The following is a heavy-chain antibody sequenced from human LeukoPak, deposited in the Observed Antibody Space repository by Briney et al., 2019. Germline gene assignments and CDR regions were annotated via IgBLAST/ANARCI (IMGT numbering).Heavy chain of an antibody. Sequence: GGSLRLSCAASGFTFSNYWMSWVRQAPGKGLEWVANINTDGSQKYYVDSVKGRFTISRDNAKNSLYLQMNSLRAEDTAVYFCSRAEDYWGQGTLVTASS. D-gene: IGHD1-14*01. CDR1: GFTFSNYW. CDR2: INTDGSQK. CDR3: SRAEDY. J-gene: IGHJ4*02. V-gene: IGHV3-7*01.